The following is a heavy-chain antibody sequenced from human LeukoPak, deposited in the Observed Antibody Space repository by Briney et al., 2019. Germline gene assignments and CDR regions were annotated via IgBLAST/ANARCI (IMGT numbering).Heavy chain of an antibody. V-gene: IGHV3-11*03. CDR2: STSSYT. J-gene: IGHJ4*02. CDR3: ARGIYYFDS. CDR1: GFTFSDSY. Sequence: PGGSLRLSCAASGFTFSDSYMSWIRQAPGKGLEWVSYSTSSYTNYAESVKGRFTISRDNGKNSLYLQMNSLRAEDTAVYYCARGIYYFDSWGQGTLVTVSS. D-gene: IGHD5-12*01.